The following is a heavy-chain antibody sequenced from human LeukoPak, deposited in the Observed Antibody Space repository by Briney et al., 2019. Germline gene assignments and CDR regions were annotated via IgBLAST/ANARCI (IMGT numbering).Heavy chain of an antibody. CDR1: GGSFSGYY. CDR3: ARGGDGSVPHPGY. D-gene: IGHD3-10*01. J-gene: IGHJ4*02. CDR2: INHSGST. V-gene: IGHV4-34*01. Sequence: SETLSLTCAVCGGSFSGYYWSWIRQPPGKGLEWIGEINHSGSTNYNPSLKSRVTISVDTSKNQFSLKLSSVTAADTAVYYCARGGDGSVPHPGYWGQGTLVTVSS.